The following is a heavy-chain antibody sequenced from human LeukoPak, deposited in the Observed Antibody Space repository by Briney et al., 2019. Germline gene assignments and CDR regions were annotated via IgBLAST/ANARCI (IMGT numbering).Heavy chain of an antibody. CDR3: ARDTDFWSGYYIRYYYYYMDV. Sequence: GGSLRLSCAASGFTFSDYYMRWIRQAPGKGLEWVSYISSSGSTIYYADSVKGRFTISRDNAKNSLYLQMNSLRAEDTAVYYCARDTDFWSGYYIRYYYYYMDVWGKGTTVTVSS. J-gene: IGHJ6*03. V-gene: IGHV3-11*04. CDR1: GFTFSDYY. CDR2: ISSSGSTI. D-gene: IGHD3-3*01.